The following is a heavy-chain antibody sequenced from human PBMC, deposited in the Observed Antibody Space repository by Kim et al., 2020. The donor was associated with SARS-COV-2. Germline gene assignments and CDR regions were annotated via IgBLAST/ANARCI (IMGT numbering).Heavy chain of an antibody. CDR3: VRAAGGGV. J-gene: IGHJ6*04. Sequence: GSSTSYADSVKSRITISRDNAKNTLYLEMNRLRVEDTAVYYCVRAAGGGVWGRGTTVTVAS. CDR2: GSST. V-gene: IGHV3-74*01. D-gene: IGHD2-15*01.